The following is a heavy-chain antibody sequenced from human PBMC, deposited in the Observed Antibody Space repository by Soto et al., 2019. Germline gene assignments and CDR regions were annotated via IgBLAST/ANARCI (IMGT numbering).Heavy chain of an antibody. CDR3: ARHSLSVEQWLVDYYYYMDV. CDR1: GGSISSSSYY. Sequence: PSETLSLTCTVSGGSISSSSYYWGWIRQPPGKGLEWIGSIYYSGSTYYNPSLKSRVTISVDTSKNQFSLKLSSVTAADTAVYYCARHSLSVEQWLVDYYYYMDVWGKGTTVTVSS. CDR2: IYYSGST. J-gene: IGHJ6*03. D-gene: IGHD6-19*01. V-gene: IGHV4-39*01.